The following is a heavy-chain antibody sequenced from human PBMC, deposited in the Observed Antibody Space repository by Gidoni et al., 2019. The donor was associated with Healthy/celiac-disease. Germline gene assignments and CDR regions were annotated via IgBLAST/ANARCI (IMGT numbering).Heavy chain of an antibody. Sequence: RFTISRDNAKNSLYLQMNSLRAEDTALYYFAKVGKWELLGAFDIWGQGTMVTVSS. D-gene: IGHD1-26*01. V-gene: IGHV3-9*01. J-gene: IGHJ3*02. CDR3: AKVGKWELLGAFDI.